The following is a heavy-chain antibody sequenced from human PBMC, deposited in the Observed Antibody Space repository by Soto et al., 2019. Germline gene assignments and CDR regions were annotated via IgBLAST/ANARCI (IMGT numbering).Heavy chain of an antibody. D-gene: IGHD3-10*02. CDR2: IYPGDSDT. CDR3: ARLRQTHTTLYGMDV. V-gene: IGHV5-51*01. CDR1: RYSFTTYW. J-gene: IGHJ6*02. Sequence: GESLKISCKGSRYSFTTYWIGWVRQMAGKGLEWMGIIYPGDSDTRYSPSFQGQVTISADKSISTAYLQWSSLKASDTAMYYCARLRQTHTTLYGMDVWGQGTTVTVSS.